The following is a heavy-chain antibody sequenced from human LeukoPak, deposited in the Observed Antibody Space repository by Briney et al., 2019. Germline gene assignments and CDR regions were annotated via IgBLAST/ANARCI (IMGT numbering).Heavy chain of an antibody. D-gene: IGHD1-1*01. J-gene: IGHJ6*03. Sequence: GGSLRLSCAASGFTFTNYWMSWVRQAPGKGLELVANIKQGRSEKYYVDSVKGRFTISRDNSKNSLYLQMNSLRAEDTALYYCAKDGTPNNWNAHYYYYMDVWAKGPRSPSP. CDR1: GFTFTNYW. CDR2: IKQGRSEK. V-gene: IGHV3-7*03. CDR3: AKDGTPNNWNAHYYYYMDV.